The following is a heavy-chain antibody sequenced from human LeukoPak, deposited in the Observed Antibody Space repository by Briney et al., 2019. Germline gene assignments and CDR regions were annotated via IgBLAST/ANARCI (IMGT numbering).Heavy chain of an antibody. D-gene: IGHD2-15*01. Sequence: GGSLRLSCAASGFTFSDYWMHWVRQAPGKGLVWVSRINSDGTSISYADSVKGRFTISRDNAKNTLYLQMNSLRAEDTAVYYCALRRDTGYCSGGSCYSFDYWGQGTLVTVSS. CDR1: GFTFSDYW. J-gene: IGHJ4*02. CDR3: ALRRDTGYCSGGSCYSFDY. CDR2: INSDGTSI. V-gene: IGHV3-74*01.